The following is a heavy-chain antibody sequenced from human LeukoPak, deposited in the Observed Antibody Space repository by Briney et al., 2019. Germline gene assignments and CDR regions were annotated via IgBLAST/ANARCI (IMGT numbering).Heavy chain of an antibody. CDR3: ARDIGPGSYYNYYYYMDV. J-gene: IGHJ6*03. CDR2: INPNSGGT. CDR1: GYTFTGYY. Sequence: VASVKVSCKASGYTFTGYYMHWVRQAPGQGLEWMGWINPNSGGTNYAQKFQGRVTMTRDTSISTAYMELSRLRSDDTAVYYCARDIGPGSYYNYYYYMDVWGKGTTVTISS. V-gene: IGHV1-2*02. D-gene: IGHD3-10*01.